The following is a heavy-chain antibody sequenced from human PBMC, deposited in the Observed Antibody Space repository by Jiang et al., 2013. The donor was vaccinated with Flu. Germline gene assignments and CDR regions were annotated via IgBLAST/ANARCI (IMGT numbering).Heavy chain of an antibody. CDR2: IYATGST. J-gene: IGHJ4*02. Sequence: GSGLVKPSETLSLTCSVSGGSISNHYWTWIRQPAGKGLEWIGRIYATGSTNYNPSLKSRVTISVDTSKNQFSLKLSSVTAADTAVYYCARESSNYWGQGTLVTVSS. V-gene: IGHV4-4*07. CDR1: GGSISNHY. CDR3: ARESSNY.